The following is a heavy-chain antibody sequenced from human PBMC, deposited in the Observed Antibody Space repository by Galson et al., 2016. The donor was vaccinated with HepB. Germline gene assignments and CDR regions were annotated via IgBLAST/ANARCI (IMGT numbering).Heavy chain of an antibody. CDR1: GYPFTSYG. V-gene: IGHV1-18*01. Sequence: SCKASGYPFTSYGISWVRQAPGQGLEWMGGISAYNGNTNSAQKLQGRVTMTTDTSTTTAYMELRSLRSDDTAVYYCARAEHYYDTNGYPIDAFDVWGQGTMVTVSS. D-gene: IGHD3-22*01. CDR3: ARAEHYYDTNGYPIDAFDV. J-gene: IGHJ3*01. CDR2: ISAYNGNT.